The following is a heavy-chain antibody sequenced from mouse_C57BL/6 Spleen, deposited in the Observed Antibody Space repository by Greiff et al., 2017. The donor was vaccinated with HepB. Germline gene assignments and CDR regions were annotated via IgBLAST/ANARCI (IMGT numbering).Heavy chain of an antibody. CDR3: TPNWDGFAY. V-gene: IGHV14-4*01. Sequence: VQLKQSGAELVRPGASVKLSCTASGFNIKDDYMHWVKQRPEQGLEWIGWIDPENGDTEYASKFQGKATITADTSSNTAYLQLSSLTSEDTAVYYCTPNWDGFAYWGQGTLVTVPA. J-gene: IGHJ3*01. CDR1: GFNIKDDY. CDR2: IDPENGDT. D-gene: IGHD4-1*01.